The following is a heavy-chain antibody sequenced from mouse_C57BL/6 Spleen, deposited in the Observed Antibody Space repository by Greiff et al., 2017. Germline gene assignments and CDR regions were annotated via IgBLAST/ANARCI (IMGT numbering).Heavy chain of an antibody. J-gene: IGHJ4*01. CDR1: GYTFTSYW. V-gene: IGHV1-50*01. Sequence: QVQLQQSGAELVKPGASVKLSCKASGYTFTSYWMQWVKQRPGQGLEWIGEIDPSDSYTNYNQKFKGKATLTVDTSSSTAYMQLSSLTSEDSAVYYCARRVYSNFPMDYWGQGTSVTVSS. CDR2: IDPSDSYT. CDR3: ARRVYSNFPMDY. D-gene: IGHD2-5*01.